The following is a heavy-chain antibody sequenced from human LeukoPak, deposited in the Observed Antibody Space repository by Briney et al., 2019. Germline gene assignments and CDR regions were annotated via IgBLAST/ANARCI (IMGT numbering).Heavy chain of an antibody. CDR2: IIPIFGTA. J-gene: IGHJ4*02. V-gene: IGHV1-69*13. D-gene: IGHD6-13*01. Sequence: ASVKVSCKASGGTFSSYAISWVRQAPGQGLEWMGGIIPIFGTANYAQKFQGRVTITADESTSTAYMELSSLRSEDTAVYYCARGGRYRAYSSSWYPPDYWGQGTLVTVSS. CDR3: ARGGRYRAYSSSWYPPDY. CDR1: GGTFSSYA.